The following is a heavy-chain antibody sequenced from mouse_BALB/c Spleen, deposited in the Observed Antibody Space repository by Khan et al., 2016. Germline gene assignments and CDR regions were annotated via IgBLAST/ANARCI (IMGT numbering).Heavy chain of an antibody. CDR2: IWSGGST. D-gene: IGHD2-4*01. V-gene: IGHV2-2*01. CDR1: GFSLTSNG. CDR3: GREGGYFDYDCALDY. Sequence: QVQLKQSGPGLVQPSQSLSITCTVSGFSLTSNGVHWVRQSPGKGLEWLGVIWSGGSTDYNAAFISRLSISKDNSKSQVFFKMNSLQADDKAIDNCGREGGYFDYDCALDYWGQGTSVTVAS. J-gene: IGHJ4*01.